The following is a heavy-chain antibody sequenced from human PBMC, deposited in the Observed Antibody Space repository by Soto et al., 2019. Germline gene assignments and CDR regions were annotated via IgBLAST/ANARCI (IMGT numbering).Heavy chain of an antibody. D-gene: IGHD3-3*01. CDR1: GGSISSYY. Sequence: QIQLQESGPGLVKPSETLSLTCTVSGGSISSYYWSWIRQPPAKGLELIGYIYHSGSTNYSPSLKSRVTISVDTSKIHCSLKLSSKTSAEPAVYYCARAKGYYIPKTSYFYYYGMDVWGQGTTVSV. V-gene: IGHV4-59*01. CDR3: ARAKGYYIPKTSYFYYYGMDV. J-gene: IGHJ6*02. CDR2: IYHSGST.